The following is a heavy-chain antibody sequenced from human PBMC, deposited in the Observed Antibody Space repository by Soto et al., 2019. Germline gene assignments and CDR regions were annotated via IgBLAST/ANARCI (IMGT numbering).Heavy chain of an antibody. V-gene: IGHV3-48*02. CDR1: EFTFSRYS. Sequence: GGSLRLSCAAAEFTFSRYSMNWVRKAPGKGLEWVSYISSSSSTIYYADSVKGRFTISRDNAKNPLYLQMNSLRDEDTAVYYCARTLHGFWSGYYTDYWGQGTLVTVSS. CDR2: ISSSSSTI. D-gene: IGHD3-3*01. CDR3: ARTLHGFWSGYYTDY. J-gene: IGHJ4*02.